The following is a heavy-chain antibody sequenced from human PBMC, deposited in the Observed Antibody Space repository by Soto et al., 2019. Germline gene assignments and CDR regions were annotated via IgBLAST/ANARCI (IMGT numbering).Heavy chain of an antibody. V-gene: IGHV1-3*01. D-gene: IGHD6-13*01. CDR3: DRADASSGYVYFDY. CDR2: INAGNGNT. CDR1: GYTLTSYA. Sequence: ASVKVSCKASGYTLTSYAVHWVRQAPGQRLEWMGWINAGNGNTKYSQKFQGRVTITRDTSASTAYMELSSLRSEDTAVYYCDRADASSGYVYFDYWGQGTLVTVSS. J-gene: IGHJ4*02.